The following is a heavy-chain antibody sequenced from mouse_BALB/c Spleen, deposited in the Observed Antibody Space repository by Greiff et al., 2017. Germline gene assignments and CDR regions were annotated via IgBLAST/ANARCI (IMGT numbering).Heavy chain of an antibody. J-gene: IGHJ4*01. Sequence: DVMLVESGGGLVKPGGSLKLSCAASGFTFSDYYMYWVRQTPEKRLEWVATISDGGSYTYYPDSVKGRFTISRDNAKNNLYLQMSSLKSEDTAMYYCARGYGYYYAMDYWGQGTSVTVSS. D-gene: IGHD1-2*01. V-gene: IGHV5-4*02. CDR1: GFTFSDYY. CDR3: ARGYGYYYAMDY. CDR2: ISDGGSYT.